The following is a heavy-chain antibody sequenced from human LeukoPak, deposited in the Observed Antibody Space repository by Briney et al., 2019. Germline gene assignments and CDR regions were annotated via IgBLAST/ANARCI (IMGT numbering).Heavy chain of an antibody. CDR2: ISSSSSYI. CDR3: ARDFHVRQQGWYYYYYMDV. D-gene: IGHD6-13*01. CDR1: GFTFSSYS. J-gene: IGHJ6*03. V-gene: IGHV3-21*01. Sequence: GGSLRLSCAASGFTFSSYSMNWVHQAPGKGLEWVSSISSSSSYIYYADSVKGRFTISRDNAKNSLYLQMNSLRAEDTAVYYCARDFHVRQQGWYYYYYMDVWGKGTTVTVSS.